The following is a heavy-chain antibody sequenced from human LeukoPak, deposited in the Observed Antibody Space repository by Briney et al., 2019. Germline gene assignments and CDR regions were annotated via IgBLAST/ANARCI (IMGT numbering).Heavy chain of an antibody. CDR2: ISTGGSTI. J-gene: IGHJ5*02. CDR3: AREKRSGSYQGGWFDP. D-gene: IGHD1-26*01. V-gene: IGHV3-48*03. Sequence: PGGSLRLSCAASGFTFSSYEMIWVRQAPGKGLEWVSYISTGGSTIYYADSMKGRFTISRDNAKNSLYHQMNSLRAEDTAVYYCAREKRSGSYQGGWFDPWGQGTLVTVSS. CDR1: GFTFSSYE.